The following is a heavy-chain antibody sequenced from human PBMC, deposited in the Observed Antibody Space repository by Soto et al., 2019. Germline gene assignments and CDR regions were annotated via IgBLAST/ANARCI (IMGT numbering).Heavy chain of an antibody. J-gene: IGHJ4*02. V-gene: IGHV3-21*01. CDR1: GFTFSSYS. CDR3: ASGYDFWSGYSAGFVFDY. CDR2: ISSSSSYI. D-gene: IGHD3-3*01. Sequence: EVQLVESGGGLVKPGGSLRLSCAASGFTFSSYSMNWVRQAPGKGLEWVSSISSSSSYIYYADSVKGRFTISRDNAKNSLYLQMNSLRAEDTAVYYCASGYDFWSGYSAGFVFDYWGQGTLVTVSS.